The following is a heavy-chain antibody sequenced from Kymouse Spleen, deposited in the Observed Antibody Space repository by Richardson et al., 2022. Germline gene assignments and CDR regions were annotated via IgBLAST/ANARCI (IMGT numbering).Heavy chain of an antibody. CDR3: ATSYYNYYGMDV. D-gene: IGHD3-10*01. Sequence: EVQLVESGGGLVQPGGSLRLSCAASGFTFSSYDMHWVRQATGKGLEWVSAIGTAGDTYYPGSVKGRFTISRENAKNSLYLQMNSLRAGDTAVYYCATSYYNYYGMDVWGQGTTVTVSS. J-gene: IGHJ6*02. V-gene: IGHV3-13*01. CDR2: IGTAGDT. CDR1: GFTFSSYD.